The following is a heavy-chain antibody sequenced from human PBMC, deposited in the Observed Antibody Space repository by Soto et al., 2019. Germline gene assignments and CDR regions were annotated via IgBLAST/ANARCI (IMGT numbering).Heavy chain of an antibody. CDR3: GKYSGSYPVYNGMNV. D-gene: IGHD1-26*01. Sequence: GGSLRLSCAASGFPFSTSAMNWVRQAPGKGLEWVSIISATSDAAYYAESVKGRFTSSRDNSKNTLYLQMNSLRPEDTAMYYCGKYSGSYPVYNGMNVWGQGTTVTVSS. CDR2: ISATSDAA. J-gene: IGHJ6*02. CDR1: GFPFSTSA. V-gene: IGHV3-23*01.